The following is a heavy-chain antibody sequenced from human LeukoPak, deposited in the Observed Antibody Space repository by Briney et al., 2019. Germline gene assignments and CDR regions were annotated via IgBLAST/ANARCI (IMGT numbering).Heavy chain of an antibody. D-gene: IGHD1-26*01. J-gene: IGHJ4*02. Sequence: PGGSLRLSCVVSGFTFSSYWMSWVRQAPGKGLEWVANIKQDGSEKYYVDSVKGRFTMSRDNAKNSLYLQINSLRAEDTAVYYCARVQWELRGVGSYFEYWGQGALVTVSS. CDR1: GFTFSSYW. CDR2: IKQDGSEK. V-gene: IGHV3-7*01. CDR3: ARVQWELRGVGSYFEY.